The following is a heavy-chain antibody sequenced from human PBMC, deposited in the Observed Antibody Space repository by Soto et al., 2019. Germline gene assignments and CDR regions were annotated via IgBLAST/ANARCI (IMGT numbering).Heavy chain of an antibody. CDR3: ARERRGDYEDNWFDP. J-gene: IGHJ5*02. V-gene: IGHV4-31*03. CDR2: IYYSGST. D-gene: IGHD3-16*01. Sequence: SETLSLTCTVSGGSISSGGYYWSWIRQHPGKGLEWIGYIYYSGSTYYNPSLKSRVTISVDTSKNQFSLKLSSVTAADTAVYYCARERRGDYEDNWFDPWGQGTLVTVSS. CDR1: GGSISSGGYY.